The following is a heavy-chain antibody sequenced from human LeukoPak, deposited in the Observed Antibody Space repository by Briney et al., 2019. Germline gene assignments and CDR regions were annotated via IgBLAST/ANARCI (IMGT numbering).Heavy chain of an antibody. D-gene: IGHD3-22*01. CDR2: INAYNGNT. CDR3: ARGTYYYDSSGYYDY. CDR1: GYTFTSYG. V-gene: IGHV1-18*01. J-gene: IGHJ4*02. Sequence: GASVKVSCKASGYTFTSYGISWVRQAPGQGLERMGWINAYNGNTNYAQKLQGRVTMTTDTSTSTAYMELRSLRSDDTAVYYCARGTYYYDSSGYYDYWGQGTLVTVSS.